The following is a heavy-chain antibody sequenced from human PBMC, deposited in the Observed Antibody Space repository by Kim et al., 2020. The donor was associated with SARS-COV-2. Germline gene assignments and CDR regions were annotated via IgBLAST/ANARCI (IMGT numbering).Heavy chain of an antibody. CDR1: GFTFSSYS. Sequence: GGSLRLSCAASGFTFSSYSMNWVRQAPGKGLEWVSSISSSSSYIYYADSVKGRFTISRDNAKNSLYLQMNSLRAEDTAVYYCARVAQLYCSGGSCYGCDYWGQGTLVTVSS. V-gene: IGHV3-21*01. CDR2: ISSSSSYI. D-gene: IGHD2-15*01. J-gene: IGHJ4*02. CDR3: ARVAQLYCSGGSCYGCDY.